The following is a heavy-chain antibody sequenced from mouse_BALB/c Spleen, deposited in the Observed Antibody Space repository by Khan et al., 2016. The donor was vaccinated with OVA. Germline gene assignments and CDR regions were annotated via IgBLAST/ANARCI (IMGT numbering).Heavy chain of an antibody. CDR3: ARAIMAN. V-gene: IGHV3-2*02. Sequence: EVQLQESEPGLVKPSQSLSLTCTVTGYSITSDYAWNWIRQFPGNKLEWMGYIRYSVSTSYNPSLKNRISITRDTSKNQFFLQLNSVTTEDTATYYGARAIMANWGQGTTLTVSS. J-gene: IGHJ2*01. CDR2: IRYSVST. CDR1: GYSITSDYA.